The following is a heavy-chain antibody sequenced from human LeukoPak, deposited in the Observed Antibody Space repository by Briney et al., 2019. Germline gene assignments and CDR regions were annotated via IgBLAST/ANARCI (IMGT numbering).Heavy chain of an antibody. CDR2: IRYDGSNK. CDR3: ANDKIGYCSSTSCYTKSGFDD. J-gene: IGHJ4*02. CDR1: GFTFSSYG. D-gene: IGHD2-2*02. V-gene: IGHV3-30*02. Sequence: GGSLRLSCAASGFTFSSYGMHWVRQAPGKGLEWVAFIRYDGSNKYYADSVKGRFTISRDNSKNTLYLQMNSLRAEDTAVYYCANDKIGYCSSTSCYTKSGFDDWGQGTLVTVSS.